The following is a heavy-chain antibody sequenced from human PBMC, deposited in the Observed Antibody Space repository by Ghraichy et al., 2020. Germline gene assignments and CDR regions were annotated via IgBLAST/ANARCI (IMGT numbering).Heavy chain of an antibody. V-gene: IGHV4-34*01. CDR1: GGSFSGFY. D-gene: IGHD6-13*01. CDR2: INDSGNI. Sequence: SETLSLTCAVYGGSFSGFYWSWIRQSPGKGLEWIGDINDSGNIHYNPSLESRVAISLDTSKNQFSLKVGSVTAADTALYYCARGVYVIAEAGSDSFDFWGQGTLVTVSS. CDR3: ARGVYVIAEAGSDSFDF. J-gene: IGHJ4*02.